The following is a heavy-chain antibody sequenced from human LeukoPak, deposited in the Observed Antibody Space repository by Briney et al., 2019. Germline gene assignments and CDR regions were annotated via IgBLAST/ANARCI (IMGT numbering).Heavy chain of an antibody. D-gene: IGHD5-12*01. J-gene: IGHJ3*02. CDR2: INPNSGGT. CDR1: GYTFSGYY. CDR3: AFLDIVATIEAFDI. V-gene: IGHV1-2*02. Sequence: ASVKVSCKASGYTFSGYYMNWVRQAPGQGLEWMGWINPNSGGTNYAQKFQGRVTMTRDTSISTAYMELSRLRSDDTAVYYCAFLDIVATIEAFDIWGQGTMVTVSS.